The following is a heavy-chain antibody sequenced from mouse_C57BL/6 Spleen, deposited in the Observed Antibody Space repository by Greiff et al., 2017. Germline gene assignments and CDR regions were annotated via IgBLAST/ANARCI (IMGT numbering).Heavy chain of an antibody. Sequence: FQLQQSGPGLVQPSQSLSITCTVSGFSLTSVGVQVFLQSLGKGLLWLGVIWSGGSTDYNTTFISRLSISKDNSKSQVFFKMNSQQDDDTAIYYCARKDDYDENYAMDYWGQGTSVTVSS. CDR2: IWSGGST. CDR1: GFSLTSVG. J-gene: IGHJ4*01. D-gene: IGHD2-4*01. V-gene: IGHV2-2*01. CDR3: ARKDDYDENYAMDY.